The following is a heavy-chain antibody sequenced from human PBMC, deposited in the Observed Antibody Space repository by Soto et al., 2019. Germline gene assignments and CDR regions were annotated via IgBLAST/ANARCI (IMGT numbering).Heavy chain of an antibody. CDR2: ISSNGVGT. Sequence: EVQLAESGGGLAQPGGSLRLSCAASGFTLSGYAMDWVRQAPGKGLEYVSGISSNGVGTYYANSVQGRFNISRDNSKNTVYLQRGSLRPEDMAVYYCARRARADFYYMGVWGKGTTVTVSS. CDR3: ARRARADFYYMGV. J-gene: IGHJ6*03. D-gene: IGHD6-6*01. CDR1: GFTLSGYA. V-gene: IGHV3-64*01.